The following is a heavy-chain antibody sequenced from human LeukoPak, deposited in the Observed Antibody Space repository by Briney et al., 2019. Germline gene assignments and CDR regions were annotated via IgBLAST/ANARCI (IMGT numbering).Heavy chain of an antibody. CDR3: ARIPRGRGVDY. CDR1: GFSLSTRGMC. D-gene: IGHD3-16*01. J-gene: IGHJ4*02. CDR2: IDWDDDK. V-gene: IGHV2-70*01. Sequence: SGPTLVNPTQTLTLTFTFSGFSLSTRGMCVSWIRQPPAKALEWLALIDWDDDKYYITSRKTSLTISNHTSKTHVVLTMPNMDSVDTATYYCARIPRGRGVDYWGQGTLVTVSS.